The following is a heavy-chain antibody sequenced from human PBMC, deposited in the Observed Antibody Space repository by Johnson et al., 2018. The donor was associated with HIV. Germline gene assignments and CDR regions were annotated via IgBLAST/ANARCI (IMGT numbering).Heavy chain of an antibody. D-gene: IGHD1-1*01. J-gene: IGHJ3*02. CDR3: ARGMGLQLGNALDI. CDR1: GFTFSSYA. Sequence: VQLVESGGGLVQPGGSLRLSCAASGFTFSSYAMSWVRQAPGKGLEWVSAISGSGGSTYYADSVKAPFTISRDNSKNTLYLQMNSLGTDDTAVYYCARGMGLQLGNALDIWGKGTMVTVSS. V-gene: IGHV3-23*04. CDR2: ISGSGGST.